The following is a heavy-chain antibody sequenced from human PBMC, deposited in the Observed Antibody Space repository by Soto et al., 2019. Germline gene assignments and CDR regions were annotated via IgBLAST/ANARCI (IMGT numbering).Heavy chain of an antibody. CDR1: GFTVRDSA. CDR2: IYGSGAV. J-gene: IGHJ6*02. V-gene: IGHV3-9*01. D-gene: IGHD3-10*01. Sequence: LRLSCAASGFTVRDSAMHWVRQVKGGGLEWVAGIYGSGAVEYVGAVRGRFTISRDVAKNSLHLQMNSLTIEDTALYYCVGEILSEGADVWDQGTTVTVSS. CDR3: VGEILSEGADV.